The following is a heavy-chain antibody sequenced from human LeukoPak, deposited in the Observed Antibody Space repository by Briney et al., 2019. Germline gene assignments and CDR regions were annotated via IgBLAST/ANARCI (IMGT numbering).Heavy chain of an antibody. CDR1: GFTVSSNY. CDR2: IYYSGST. CDR3: ARDRDGYNFDY. D-gene: IGHD5-24*01. Sequence: GSLRLSCAASGFTVSSNYMSWVRQAPGKGLEWIGYIYYSGSTNYNPSLKSRVTISVDTSKNQFSLKLSSVTAADTAVYYCARDRDGYNFDYWGQGTLVTVSS. J-gene: IGHJ4*02. V-gene: IGHV4-59*02.